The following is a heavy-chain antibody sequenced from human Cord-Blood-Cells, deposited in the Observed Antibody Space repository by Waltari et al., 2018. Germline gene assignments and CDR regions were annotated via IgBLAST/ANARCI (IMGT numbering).Heavy chain of an antibody. J-gene: IGHJ3*02. CDR1: GSTVSSYY. CDR3: ARYIAARAFDI. D-gene: IGHD6-6*01. Sequence: EVQLVESGGGLIQPGGSLRLSCAASGSTVSSYYMSWVRQAPGKGLEWVSVIYSGGSTYYADSVKGRFTISRDNSKNTLYLQINSLRAEDTAVYYCARYIAARAFDIWGQGTMVTVSS. CDR2: IYSGGST. V-gene: IGHV3-53*01.